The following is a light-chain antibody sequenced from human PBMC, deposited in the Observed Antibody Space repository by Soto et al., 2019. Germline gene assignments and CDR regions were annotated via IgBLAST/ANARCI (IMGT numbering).Light chain of an antibody. J-gene: IGLJ1*01. V-gene: IGLV2-14*01. CDR2: DVN. Sequence: QSALTQLASVSGSPGQSITISCTGTSSDVGGYDYVSWYQQHPGKAPQLMIYDVNNRPSGVSNRFSGSKSGNTASLTISGLQAEDEADYYCSSYTSSSTLVFGSGTKVTVL. CDR3: SSYTSSSTLV. CDR1: SSDVGGYDY.